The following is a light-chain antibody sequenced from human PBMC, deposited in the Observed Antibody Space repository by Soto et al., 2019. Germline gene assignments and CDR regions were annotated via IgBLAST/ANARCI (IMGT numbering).Light chain of an antibody. CDR1: HSISSNY. V-gene: IGKV3-20*01. CDR3: QQYATSPRT. CDR2: GAS. Sequence: EIVLTQSPGTLSLSPGESATHSCRTSHSISSNYFAWYQQRPGQAPRLLIYGASTRPTGIPDRFSGSGSGTDFTLTISRLEPEDFAVYYCQQYATSPRTFGQGTNVEIK. J-gene: IGKJ1*01.